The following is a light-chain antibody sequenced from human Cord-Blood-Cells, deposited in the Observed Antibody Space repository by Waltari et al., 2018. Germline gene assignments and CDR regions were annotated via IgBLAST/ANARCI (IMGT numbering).Light chain of an antibody. V-gene: IGKV1-5*01. J-gene: IGKJ1*01. CDR1: QSISSW. CDR3: QQYNTSSPT. Sequence: DIQMTQSPSTLSASVGDRVTITCRASQSISSWFAWYQQKPGKAPKLLIYDASSLESGVSSWFSSSCSGTYFPPIISRLQPDVSATYYRQQYNTSSPTFGQGTLVDIQ. CDR2: DAS.